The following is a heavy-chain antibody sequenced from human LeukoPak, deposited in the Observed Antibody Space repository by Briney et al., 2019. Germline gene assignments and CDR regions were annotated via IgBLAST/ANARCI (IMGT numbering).Heavy chain of an antibody. CDR2: IYYSGST. Sequence: PSETLSLTCTVSGGSISSYYWSWIRQPPGKGLEWIGYIYYSGSTNYNSSLKSRVTISVDTSKNQFSLKLSSVTAADTAVYYCARLGGVVGSGSSKWFDPWGQGTLVTVSS. V-gene: IGHV4-59*01. CDR3: ARLGGVVGSGSSKWFDP. D-gene: IGHD3-10*01. J-gene: IGHJ5*02. CDR1: GGSISSYY.